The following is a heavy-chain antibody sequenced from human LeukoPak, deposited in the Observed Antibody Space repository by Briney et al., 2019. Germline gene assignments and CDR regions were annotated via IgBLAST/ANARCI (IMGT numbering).Heavy chain of an antibody. CDR2: IYSSGNT. D-gene: IGHD4-17*01. Sequence: SETLSLTCTVSGGSISSGTYYWSWIRQPAGKGLEWIGRIYSSGNTRYNPSLESRVFISVDTSKNQFPLKLSSVTAADTAVYYCAIHDYGDRDAFDIWGQGTMVTVSS. J-gene: IGHJ3*02. CDR1: GGSISSGTYY. V-gene: IGHV4-61*02. CDR3: AIHDYGDRDAFDI.